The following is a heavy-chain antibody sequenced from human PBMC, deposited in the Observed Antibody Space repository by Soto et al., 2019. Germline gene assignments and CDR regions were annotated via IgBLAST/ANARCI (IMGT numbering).Heavy chain of an antibody. CDR3: AKDNYYSSGWYGPYYFDY. V-gene: IGHV3-30*18. CDR2: ISYDGSNK. J-gene: IGHJ4*02. D-gene: IGHD6-19*01. CDR1: GFTFSSYG. Sequence: QVQLLESGGGVVQPGRSLRLSCAASGFTFSSYGMHWVRQAPGKGLEWVAVISYDGSNKYYADSVKGRFTISRDNSKNTLYLQMNSQRAEDTAVYYCAKDNYYSSGWYGPYYFDYWGKGPLVTVSS.